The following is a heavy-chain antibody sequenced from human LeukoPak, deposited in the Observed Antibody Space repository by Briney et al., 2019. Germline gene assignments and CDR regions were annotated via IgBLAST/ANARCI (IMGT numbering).Heavy chain of an antibody. CDR1: GFTFSSYG. D-gene: IGHD6-13*01. CDR2: IRYDGSNK. V-gene: IGHV3-30*02. CDR3: AKDSSSSWYNPDY. Sequence: PGGSLRLSCAASGFTFSSYGMHWVRQAPGKGLEWVAFIRYDGSNKYYADSVKGRFTISRDNSKNTLYLQMNSLRAEDTAVYYCAKDSSSSWYNPDYWGQGTLVTVSS. J-gene: IGHJ4*02.